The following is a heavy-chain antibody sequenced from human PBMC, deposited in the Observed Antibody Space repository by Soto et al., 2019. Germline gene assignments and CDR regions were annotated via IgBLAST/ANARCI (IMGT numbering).Heavy chain of an antibody. CDR2: INHSGST. CDR1: GGSFSGYY. Sequence: SETLSLTCAVYGGSFSGYYWSWIRQPPGKGLEWIGEINHSGSTNYNPSLKSRVTISVDTSKNQFSQKLSFVTAADTAVYYCARASPYLSYYGMDVWGQGTTVT. J-gene: IGHJ6*02. V-gene: IGHV4-34*01. CDR3: ARASPYLSYYGMDV. D-gene: IGHD2-2*02.